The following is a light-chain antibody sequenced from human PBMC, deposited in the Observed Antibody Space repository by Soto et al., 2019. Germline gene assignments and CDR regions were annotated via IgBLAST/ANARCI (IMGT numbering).Light chain of an antibody. CDR3: GTWDSSLSAGV. J-gene: IGLJ2*01. CDR1: GSNVGHNY. V-gene: IGLV1-51*01. Sequence: QSVLTQPPSVSATPGQKVTISCSGGGSNVGHNYVSWYQQLPGSAPQLLIYDTDTRPSGIPDRFSGYTSATSATLAITGLRTGDEADYYCGTWDSSLSAGVFGVGTQLTVL. CDR2: DTD.